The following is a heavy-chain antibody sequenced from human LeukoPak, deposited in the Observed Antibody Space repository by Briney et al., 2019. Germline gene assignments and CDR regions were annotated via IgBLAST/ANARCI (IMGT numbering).Heavy chain of an antibody. Sequence: PSETLPLTCAVYGGSFSGYYWSWIRQPPGKGLEWIGEINHSGSTNYNPSLKSRVTISVDTSKNQFSLKLSSVTAADTAVYYCARPDYAHEWYYFDYWGQGTLVTVSS. CDR1: GGSFSGYY. V-gene: IGHV4-34*01. CDR2: INHSGST. J-gene: IGHJ4*02. CDR3: ARPDYAHEWYYFDY. D-gene: IGHD4-17*01.